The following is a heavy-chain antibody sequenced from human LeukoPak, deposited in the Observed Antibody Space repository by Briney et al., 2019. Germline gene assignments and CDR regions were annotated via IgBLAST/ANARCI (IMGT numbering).Heavy chain of an antibody. CDR2: ISGSGGST. CDR1: GFTFSNYG. V-gene: IGHV3-23*01. CDR3: AELGITMIGGV. Sequence: GGTLRLSCAASGFTFSNYGMSWVRQAPGKGLEWVSAISGSGGSTYYADSVKGRFTISRDNSKNTLYLQMNSLRAEDTAVYYCAELGITMIGGVWGKGTTVTISS. J-gene: IGHJ6*04. D-gene: IGHD3-10*02.